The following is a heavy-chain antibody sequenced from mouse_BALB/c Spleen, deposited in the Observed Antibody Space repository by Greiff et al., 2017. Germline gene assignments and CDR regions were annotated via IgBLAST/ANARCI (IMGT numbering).Heavy chain of an antibody. D-gene: IGHD2-3*01. CDR2: IWAGEST. Sequence: QVQLQQSGPGLVAPSQSLSITCTVSGFSLTSYGVHWVRQPPGKGLEWLGVIWAGESTNYNSALMSRLSISKDNSKSQVFLKMNSLQTDDTAMYYCARIYDGYPWFAYWGQGTLVTVSA. V-gene: IGHV2-9*02. J-gene: IGHJ3*01. CDR1: GFSLTSYG. CDR3: ARIYDGYPWFAY.